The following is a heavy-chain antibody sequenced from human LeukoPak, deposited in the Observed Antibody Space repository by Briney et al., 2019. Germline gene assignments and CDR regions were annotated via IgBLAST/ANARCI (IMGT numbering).Heavy chain of an antibody. CDR2: ISYGGIDK. J-gene: IGHJ4*02. Sequence: GGSLRLSCAASGFTFSSYAMHWVRQTPGKGLEWVAVISYGGIDKYYADSVKGRFTISRDNSKNTLYLQMNSLKSEDTAVYYCAKGSCSSTTCLKTDWGQGAPVTVSS. V-gene: IGHV3-30*18. D-gene: IGHD2-2*01. CDR3: AKGSCSSTTCLKTD. CDR1: GFTFSSYA.